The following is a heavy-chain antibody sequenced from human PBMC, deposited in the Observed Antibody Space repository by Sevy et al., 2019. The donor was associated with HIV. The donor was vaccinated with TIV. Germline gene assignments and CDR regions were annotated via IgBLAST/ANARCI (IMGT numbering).Heavy chain of an antibody. J-gene: IGHJ3*01. V-gene: IGHV3-23*01. CDR1: GFTFSSYA. Sequence: GGSLRLSCAASGFTFSSYAMSWVRQAPGKGLEWVSAISGSGGSTYYADSVKGRFTISRDNSKNTLYLQMNSLRAEDRAVYYCAKDQESMIVVVIAHWGQGTMVTVSS. CDR2: ISGSGGST. D-gene: IGHD3-22*01. CDR3: AKDQESMIVVVIAH.